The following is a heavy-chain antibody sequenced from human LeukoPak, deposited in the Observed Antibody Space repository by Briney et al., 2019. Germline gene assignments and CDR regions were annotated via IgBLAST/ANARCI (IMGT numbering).Heavy chain of an antibody. CDR3: ARGRHSGSKRPAEFDY. Sequence: PSETLSLTCAVSAYSISSGYYWGWIRQPPGKGLEWIGSIYHSGSTYYNPSLKSRVTISVDTSKNQFSLKLSSVTAADTAVDYCARGRHSGSKRPAEFDYWGQGTLVTVSS. CDR2: IYHSGST. CDR1: AYSISSGYY. D-gene: IGHD1-26*01. V-gene: IGHV4-38-2*01. J-gene: IGHJ4*02.